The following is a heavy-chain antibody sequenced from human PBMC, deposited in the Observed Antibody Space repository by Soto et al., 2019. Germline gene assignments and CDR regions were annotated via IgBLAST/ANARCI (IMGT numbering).Heavy chain of an antibody. CDR1: GGSISSCGYY. CDR2: IYYTGNT. Sequence: QVQLQESGPGLVKPSQTLSLTCTVSGGSISSCGYYWSWVRPHPGKCLEWIGYIYYTGNTYYHTSLRSRVTISEDTSKNQFSLKLSSVTAADTAVYYCARGEASMVRGVANWFDPWGQGKLVTVSS. J-gene: IGHJ5*02. V-gene: IGHV4-31*03. D-gene: IGHD3-10*01. CDR3: ARGEASMVRGVANWFDP.